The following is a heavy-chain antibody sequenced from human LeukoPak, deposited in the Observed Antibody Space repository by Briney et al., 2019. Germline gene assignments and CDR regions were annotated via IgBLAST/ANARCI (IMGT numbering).Heavy chain of an antibody. CDR2: MTGGGDST. CDR1: GCTFTSYA. Sequence: AGSLRLSCAASGCTFTSYAISWVRQGPAQGQEWVSAMTGGGDSTYYAASVKGRFTVSRDTSKNTLYMQMNSLRAEDTAVYYCAKEGVLTGYPSLYYFDSWGQGTLVTVSS. V-gene: IGHV3-23*01. D-gene: IGHD3-9*01. CDR3: AKEGVLTGYPSLYYFDS. J-gene: IGHJ4*02.